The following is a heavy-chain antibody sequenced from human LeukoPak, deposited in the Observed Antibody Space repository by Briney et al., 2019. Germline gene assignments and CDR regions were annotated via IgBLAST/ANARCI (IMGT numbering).Heavy chain of an antibody. CDR2: IYHSEDT. J-gene: IGHJ5*02. V-gene: IGHV4-4*02. CDR3: AKRNNWFDL. CDR1: GGSISSFNW. Sequence: PSGTLFLTCGVAGGSISSFNWWNWVRQTPGKGLEWIGEIYHSEDTNYNPSLKSRVTISLDKSKNQFSLKLNSVTAADTAVYFCAKRNNWFDLWGQGTLVIVSS.